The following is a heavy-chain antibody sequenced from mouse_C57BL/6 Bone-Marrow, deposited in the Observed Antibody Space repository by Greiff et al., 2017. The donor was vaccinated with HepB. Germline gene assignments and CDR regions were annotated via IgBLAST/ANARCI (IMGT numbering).Heavy chain of an antibody. D-gene: IGHD1-1*02. CDR1: GFTFSSYG. CDR3: ARRVGGPSFAY. CDR2: ISSGGSYT. V-gene: IGHV5-6*01. J-gene: IGHJ3*01. Sequence: EVQGVESGGDLVKPGGSLKLSCAASGFTFSSYGMSWVRQTPDKRLEWVATISSGGSYTYYPDSVKGRFTISRDNAKNTLYLQMSSVKSEDTAMSYFARRVGGPSFAYWGEGTLVTVSA.